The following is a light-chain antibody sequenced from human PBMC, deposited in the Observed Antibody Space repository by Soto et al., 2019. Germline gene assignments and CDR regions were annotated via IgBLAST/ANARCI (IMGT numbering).Light chain of an antibody. CDR3: QQYNDWPLT. Sequence: EVVVAQSSAPLSVSSGERATLSCRASQSVSSKLAWYQQKPGQAPRLLLYGASTRATGIPARFSGSGSGTDFTLTISSLQSEDFAVYYCQQYNDWPLTFGQGTKVDIK. V-gene: IGKV3-15*01. CDR2: GAS. J-gene: IGKJ1*01. CDR1: QSVSSK.